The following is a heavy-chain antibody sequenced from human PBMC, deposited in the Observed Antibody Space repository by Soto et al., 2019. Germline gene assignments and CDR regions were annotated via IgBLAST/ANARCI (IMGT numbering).Heavy chain of an antibody. CDR2: IYPGDSDT. CDR1: GYSFTSYW. CDR3: ARHPYSSGWLSYYYGMDV. V-gene: IGHV5-51*01. J-gene: IGHJ6*02. Sequence: GESLKISCKGSGYSFTSYWIGWVRQMPGKGLEWMGIIYPGDSDTRYSPSFQGQVTISADKSISTAYLQWSSLKASDTAMYYCARHPYSSGWLSYYYGMDVWGQGTTVTVSS. D-gene: IGHD6-19*01.